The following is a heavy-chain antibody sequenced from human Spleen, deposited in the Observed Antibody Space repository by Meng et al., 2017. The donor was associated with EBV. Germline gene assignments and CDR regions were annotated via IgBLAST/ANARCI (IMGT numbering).Heavy chain of an antibody. V-gene: IGHV6-1*01. J-gene: IGHJ4*02. Sequence: QVQLQQSGPGLVKPSPTLSLPCDISGDSVSSNSAAWNWFRQSPSRGLEWLGRTYYRSKWYNDYAVSVKSRMTINPDTSQNQFSLQLNSVTPEDTAVYYCAREGGSSGSHDYWGQGSLVTVAS. D-gene: IGHD1-26*01. CDR3: AREGGSSGSHDY. CDR1: GDSVSSNSAA. CDR2: TYYRSKWYN.